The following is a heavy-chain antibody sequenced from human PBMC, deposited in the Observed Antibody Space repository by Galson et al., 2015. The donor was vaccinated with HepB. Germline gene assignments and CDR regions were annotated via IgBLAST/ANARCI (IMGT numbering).Heavy chain of an antibody. CDR3: ARAVYYYDSSGYYILDY. CDR1: GNSVSSDTYY. CDR2: IFYTAST. J-gene: IGHJ4*02. V-gene: IGHV4-61*01. D-gene: IGHD3-22*01. Sequence: ETLSLTCTVSGNSVSSDTYYWSWIRQPPGRGLEWIGYIFYTASTDYNPSLKSRVTISVDPSKNQFSLKLTSVTAADTAVYYCARAVYYYDSSGYYILDYWGQGTLVTVSS.